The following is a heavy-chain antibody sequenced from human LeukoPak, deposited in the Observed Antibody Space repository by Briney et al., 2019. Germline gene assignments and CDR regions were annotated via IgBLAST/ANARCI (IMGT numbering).Heavy chain of an antibody. CDR3: ARDLLLDDAFDI. V-gene: IGHV3-21*01. CDR1: GFTFSSYS. J-gene: IGHJ3*02. Sequence: GGSLRLSCAASGFTFSSYSMNWVRQAPGRGLEWVSSISSSSSYIYYADSEKGRFTISSDNAKNSLYLQMNSLRAEDAAVYYCARDLLLDDAFDIWGQGTMVTVSS. CDR2: ISSSSSYI.